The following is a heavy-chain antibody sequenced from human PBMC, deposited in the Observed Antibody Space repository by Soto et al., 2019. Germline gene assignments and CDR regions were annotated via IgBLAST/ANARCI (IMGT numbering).Heavy chain of an antibody. CDR3: AREETAMVISPFDI. CDR1: GFTFSTYS. V-gene: IGHV3-21*01. CDR2: ISSSNYI. J-gene: IGHJ3*02. Sequence: EVQLVESGGGLVKPGGSLRLSCAASGFTFSTYSMNWVRQAPGKGLEWVSSISSSNYIYYGDSVKGRFTISRDNARNSLYLQMNSLRAEDTAVYYCAREETAMVISPFDIWGQGTMVTVSS. D-gene: IGHD5-18*01.